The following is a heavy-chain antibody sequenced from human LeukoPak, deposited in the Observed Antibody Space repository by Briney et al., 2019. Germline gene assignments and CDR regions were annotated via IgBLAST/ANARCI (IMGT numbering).Heavy chain of an antibody. CDR3: ARALRYFDWLSTSPEYNWFDP. J-gene: IGHJ5*02. V-gene: IGHV3-48*01. Sequence: PGGSLRLSCAAPGFTFSSYSMNWVRQARGKGLEWVSYISSSSSTIYYADSVKGRFTISRDNAKNSLYLQMNSLRAEDTAVYYCARALRYFDWLSTSPEYNWFDPWGQGTLVTVSS. D-gene: IGHD3-9*01. CDR2: ISSSSSTI. CDR1: GFTFSSYS.